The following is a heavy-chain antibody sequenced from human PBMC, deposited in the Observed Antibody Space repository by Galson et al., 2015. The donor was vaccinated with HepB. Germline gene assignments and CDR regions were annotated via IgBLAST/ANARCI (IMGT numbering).Heavy chain of an antibody. CDR2: IYYSGST. Sequence: LSLTCTVSGGSISSSSYYWGWIRQPPGKGLEWIGSIYYSGSTYYNPSLKSRVTISADTSKNQFSLKLSSVTAADTAVYYCARHGRQLLDAFDIWGQGTMVTVSS. CDR1: GGSISSSSYY. V-gene: IGHV4-39*01. J-gene: IGHJ3*02. D-gene: IGHD1-1*01. CDR3: ARHGRQLLDAFDI.